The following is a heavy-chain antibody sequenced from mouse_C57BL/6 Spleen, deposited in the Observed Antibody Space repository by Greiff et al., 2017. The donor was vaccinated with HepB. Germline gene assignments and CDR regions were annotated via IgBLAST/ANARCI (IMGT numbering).Heavy chain of an antibody. D-gene: IGHD2-10*01. J-gene: IGHJ1*03. CDR3: ARSYYGNPYWYFDV. V-gene: IGHV5-17*01. Sequence: DVMLVESGGGLVKPGGSLKLSCAASGFTFSDYGMHWVRQAPEKGLEWVAYISSGSSTIYYEDTVKGRFTISRDNAKNTLYLKMTSLRSEDTAMYYCARSYYGNPYWYFDVWGTGTTVTVSS. CDR2: ISSGSSTI. CDR1: GFTFSDYG.